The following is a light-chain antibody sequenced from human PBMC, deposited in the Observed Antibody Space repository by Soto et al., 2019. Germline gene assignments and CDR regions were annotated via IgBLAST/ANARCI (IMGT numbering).Light chain of an antibody. Sequence: DIQMTQSPSSLSASVGDRVTITCRASQTIKSYLNWYQHKPGKAPQLLISGASSLQGGVPSRFSGSASEPEFTLTISSLQPEDIATYYCQQCYTTPYTFGQGTKLDLK. CDR3: QQCYTTPYT. J-gene: IGKJ2*01. V-gene: IGKV1-39*01. CDR2: GAS. CDR1: QTIKSY.